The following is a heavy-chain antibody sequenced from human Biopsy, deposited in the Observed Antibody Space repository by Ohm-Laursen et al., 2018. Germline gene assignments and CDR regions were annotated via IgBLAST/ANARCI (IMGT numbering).Heavy chain of an antibody. V-gene: IGHV4-59*01. J-gene: IGHJ2*01. D-gene: IGHD3-22*01. Sequence: GTLSLTCTVSGDSISSYYWSWIRQPPGKGLEWIGYVYYTGSTDYNPSLQSRVTISVDTSKNHFSLRLRSVTPADTAIYHCARDRGYYSDRTVPGYFDLWGRGTLVTVSS. CDR3: ARDRGYYSDRTVPGYFDL. CDR1: GDSISSYY. CDR2: VYYTGST.